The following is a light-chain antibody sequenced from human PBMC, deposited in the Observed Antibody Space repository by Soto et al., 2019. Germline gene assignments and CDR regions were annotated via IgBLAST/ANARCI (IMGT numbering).Light chain of an antibody. V-gene: IGKV1-5*03. Sequence: DIQMTQSPSILSASVGDRVTITCRASQSISSWLAWYQQKPGKAPNLLIYKASHLENGVPSRFSGSGSGTEFTLTISSLQPGDFAPYYCQHSNTYPWTFCQGTKVDIK. J-gene: IGKJ1*01. CDR2: KAS. CDR1: QSISSW. CDR3: QHSNTYPWT.